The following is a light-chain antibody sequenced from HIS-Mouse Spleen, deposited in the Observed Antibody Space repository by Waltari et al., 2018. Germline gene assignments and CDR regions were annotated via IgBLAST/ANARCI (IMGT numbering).Light chain of an antibody. CDR1: QSISSY. J-gene: IGKJ2*01. CDR3: QQSYSTPRT. CDR2: AAS. V-gene: IGKV1-39*01. Sequence: DIQMTQSPSSLSASVGDRVTLTCRASQSISSYLNWYQQKPGKAPKLLIYAASSLQSGVPSRFSGSGSETDFTLTISSLQPEDFATYYCQQSYSTPRTFGQGTKLEIK.